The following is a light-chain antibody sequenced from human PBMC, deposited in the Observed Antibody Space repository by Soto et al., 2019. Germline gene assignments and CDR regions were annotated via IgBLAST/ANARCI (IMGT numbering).Light chain of an antibody. CDR2: DTS. CDR1: QSLANSF. CDR3: QQLYGYPLT. J-gene: IGKJ4*01. Sequence: EFVLTQSPGTLSLSPGERATLSCRASQSLANSFIAWYQQKPGQAPRLLIYDTSSRASGIPDRFSGSGSGTDFTLTIGGLQPEDFATYHCQQLYGYPLTFGGGTRVEIK. V-gene: IGKV3-20*01.